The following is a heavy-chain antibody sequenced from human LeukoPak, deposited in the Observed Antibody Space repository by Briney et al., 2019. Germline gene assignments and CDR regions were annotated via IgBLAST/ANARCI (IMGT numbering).Heavy chain of an antibody. J-gene: IGHJ1*01. CDR1: GGSFSGYY. D-gene: IGHD2-15*01. V-gene: IGHV4-34*01. CDR2: INHSGST. CDR3: ARRLLGYCSGGSCYSGYFQH. Sequence: SETLSLTCAVYGGSFSGYYWSWIRQPPGKGLEWIGEINHSGSTNSNPSLKSRVTISVDTSKNQFSLKLSSVTAADTAVYYCARRLLGYCSGGSCYSGYFQHWGQGTLVTVSS.